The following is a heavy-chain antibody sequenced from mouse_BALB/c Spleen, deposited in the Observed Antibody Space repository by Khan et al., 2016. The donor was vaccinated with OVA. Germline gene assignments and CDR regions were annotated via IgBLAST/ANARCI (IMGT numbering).Heavy chain of an antibody. CDR2: IDPSDSET. CDR1: AYIFTDYW. Sequence: QVQLQQPGAELVRPGASVKLSCKATAYIFTDYWMNWVKQRPGQGLEWIGMIDPSDSETHYNQIFKDKATLTVDKSSSTAYMQLSSLTSEDSADYYCARCLMEAMDYWGQGTSVTVSS. J-gene: IGHJ4*01. CDR3: ARCLMEAMDY. V-gene: IGHV1-61*01.